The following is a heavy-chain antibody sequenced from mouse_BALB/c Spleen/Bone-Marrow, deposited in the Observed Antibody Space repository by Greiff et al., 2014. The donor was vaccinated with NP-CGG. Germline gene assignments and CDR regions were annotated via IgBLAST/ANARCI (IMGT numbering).Heavy chain of an antibody. CDR1: GYTFSTYW. V-gene: IGHV1-9*01. CDR2: ILPGSGRT. J-gene: IGHJ2*01. CDR3: ARRLLYYFDY. D-gene: IGHD1-2*01. Sequence: VQLQQSGAELMKPGASVKISCKATGYTFSTYWIEWVKQRPGHGLEWIGEILPGSGRTNYNEKFKGKATFTADTSSNTAYMQLSSLTSEDSAVYYCARRLLYYFDYWGQGTTLTVSS.